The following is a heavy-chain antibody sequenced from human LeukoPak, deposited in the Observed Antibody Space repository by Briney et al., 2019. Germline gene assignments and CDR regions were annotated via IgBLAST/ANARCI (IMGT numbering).Heavy chain of an antibody. CDR2: IYTGDTS. V-gene: IGHV3-66*01. CDR3: ARWGVREVMNYYYGLDV. D-gene: IGHD3-10*01. J-gene: IGHJ6*02. Sequence: GGSLRLSCAASGFTVSSNFMSWVRQAPGKGLEWVSVIYTGDTSYYADSVQGRFTISRDNSKNTIYLQMNSLRAEDTAVYLCARWGVREVMNYYYGLDVWGQGTTVTVSS. CDR1: GFTVSSNF.